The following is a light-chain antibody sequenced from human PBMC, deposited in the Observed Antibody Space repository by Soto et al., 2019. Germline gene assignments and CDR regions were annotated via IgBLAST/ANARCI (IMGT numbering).Light chain of an antibody. V-gene: IGLV8-61*01. Sequence: QAVVTQEPSFSVSPGRTVTLTCGLSSGSVSTSSYPSWYQQTPGQAPRTLIYSTNTRSSGVPDRFSGSILGNKAALTITGAQADDESDYYCVLYMGSGTVVFGGGTQLTVL. J-gene: IGLJ2*01. CDR3: VLYMGSGTVV. CDR2: STN. CDR1: SGSVSTSSY.